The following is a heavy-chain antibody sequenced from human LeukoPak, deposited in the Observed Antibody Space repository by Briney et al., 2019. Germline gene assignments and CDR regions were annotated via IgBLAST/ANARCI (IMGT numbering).Heavy chain of an antibody. CDR3: VQNNLGVVTGDVFDV. D-gene: IGHD3-16*01. CDR1: GFSFSRDW. Sequence: GGSLRLSCAASGFSFSRDWMHWVRQVPGEGLVWVSRINSDGTSTDYADSVKGRFTISRDSSKNTLYLQMSSLRVEDTAVYYCVQNNLGVVTGDVFDVWGQGTMVTVSS. CDR2: INSDGTST. J-gene: IGHJ3*01. V-gene: IGHV3-74*01.